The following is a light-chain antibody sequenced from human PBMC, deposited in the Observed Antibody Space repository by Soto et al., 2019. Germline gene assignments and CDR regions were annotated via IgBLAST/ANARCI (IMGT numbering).Light chain of an antibody. V-gene: IGLV1-40*01. CDR2: NND. CDR3: QSYDTSLSDVL. Sequence: QAVVTQPTSVSGAPGQRVTVSCTGSSSNIGAGHHVHWYQQLPGTAPKLLIYNNDNRPSGVPDRFSGSKSGTSASLAISGLQAEDEAEYYCQSYDTSLSDVLFGGGTQLTVL. J-gene: IGLJ2*01. CDR1: SSNIGAGHH.